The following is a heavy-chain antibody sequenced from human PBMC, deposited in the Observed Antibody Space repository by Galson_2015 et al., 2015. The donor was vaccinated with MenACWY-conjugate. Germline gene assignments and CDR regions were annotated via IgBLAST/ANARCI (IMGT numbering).Heavy chain of an antibody. J-gene: IGHJ5*02. CDR3: TRGNDGYGRFDP. Sequence: SLLLSFSASCFPFPPSFLPLFLPPPGKGLVWVSRISPDGSVTNYADSVKGRFTLSRDNAKNTLYLQMNSLRGDDAAVYYCTRGNDGYGRFDPWGQGTLVTVSS. CDR1: CFPFPPSF. V-gene: IGHV3-74*01. CDR2: ISPDGSVT. D-gene: IGHD5-24*01.